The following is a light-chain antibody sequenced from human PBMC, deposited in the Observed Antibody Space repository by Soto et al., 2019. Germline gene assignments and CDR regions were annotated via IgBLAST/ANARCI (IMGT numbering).Light chain of an antibody. CDR1: QGINIF. Sequence: DIQLTQSPSFLSASVGDRVTITCRASQGINIFLAWFQQKPGKAPNLLISAASTLQSGVPSRFSGSGSETEFTLTISSLQPDDFATYYCQHYNSYGTFGQGTKVDIK. J-gene: IGKJ1*01. CDR2: AAS. V-gene: IGKV1-9*01. CDR3: QHYNSYGT.